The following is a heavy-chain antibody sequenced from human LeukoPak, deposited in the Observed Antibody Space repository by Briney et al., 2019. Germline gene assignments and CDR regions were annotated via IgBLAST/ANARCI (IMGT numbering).Heavy chain of an antibody. D-gene: IGHD1-26*01. CDR1: GYSFTTYD. V-gene: IGHV1-8*03. J-gene: IGHJ4*02. Sequence: GASVKVSCKASGYSFTTYDINWVRQATGHALEWMGLMNLKSGYTGYAQKFQRRVTITRDTSTSTVYMELSSLRSEDTAVYYCARVAGSIDYWGQGTLVPVSS. CDR3: ARVAGSIDY. CDR2: MNLKSGYT.